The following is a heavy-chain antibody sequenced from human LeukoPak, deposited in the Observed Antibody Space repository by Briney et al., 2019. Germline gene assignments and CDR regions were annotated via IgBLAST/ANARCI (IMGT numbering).Heavy chain of an antibody. D-gene: IGHD6-19*01. Sequence: GGSLRLSCAASGFTFSSYWMHWVRQAPGKGLVWVSRVNSDGSSTTYADSVKGRFTISRDNAKNTLYLQMNSLRAEDTAVYYCARGATQYSSGWYGLDYWGQGTLVTVSS. CDR3: ARGATQYSSGWYGLDY. J-gene: IGHJ4*02. CDR2: VNSDGSST. V-gene: IGHV3-74*01. CDR1: GFTFSSYW.